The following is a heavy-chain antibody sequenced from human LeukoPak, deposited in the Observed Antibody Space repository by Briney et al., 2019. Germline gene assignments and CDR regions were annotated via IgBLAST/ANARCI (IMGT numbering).Heavy chain of an antibody. V-gene: IGHV3-9*03. Sequence: GGSLRLSCAASGFTFDDCAMHWVRQAPGKGLEWVSGISWNSGSIGYADSVKGRFTISRDNAKNSLYLQMNSLRAEDMALYYCAKGRYQLPTYYFDYWGQGTLVTVSS. J-gene: IGHJ4*02. D-gene: IGHD2-2*01. CDR3: AKGRYQLPTYYFDY. CDR1: GFTFDDCA. CDR2: ISWNSGSI.